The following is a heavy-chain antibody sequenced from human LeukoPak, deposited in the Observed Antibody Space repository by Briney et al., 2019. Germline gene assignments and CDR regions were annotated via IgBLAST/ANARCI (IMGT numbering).Heavy chain of an antibody. CDR1: GFTFSNYG. D-gene: IGHD6-25*01. Sequence: PGGSLRLSCAASGFTFSNYGMHWVRQAPGEGLEWVAVISYDESKIYYADSVKGRFTISRDLSTNTLYLQMNGLTTEDTAMYFCARRPVAAEYFQHWGQGTLVTVSS. V-gene: IGHV3-30*03. CDR3: ARRPVAAEYFQH. J-gene: IGHJ1*01. CDR2: ISYDESKI.